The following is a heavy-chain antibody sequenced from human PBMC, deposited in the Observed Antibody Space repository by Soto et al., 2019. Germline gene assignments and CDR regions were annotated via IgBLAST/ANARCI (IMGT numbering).Heavy chain of an antibody. Sequence: SQTLSLTCAISGDSVSSNSAAWNCIIQSPSRVLEWLGRTYYRSKWYNDYAVSVKSRITINPDTSKNQFSLQLNSVTPEDTAVYYCARGSGTIYRQAFDIWGQGTMVTVSS. D-gene: IGHD3-10*01. V-gene: IGHV6-1*01. CDR1: GDSVSSNSAA. CDR2: TYYRSKWYN. CDR3: ARGSGTIYRQAFDI. J-gene: IGHJ3*02.